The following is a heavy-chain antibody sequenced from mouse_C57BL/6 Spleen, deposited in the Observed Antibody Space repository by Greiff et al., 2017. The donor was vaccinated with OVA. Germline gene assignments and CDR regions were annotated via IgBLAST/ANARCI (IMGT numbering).Heavy chain of an antibody. J-gene: IGHJ3*01. CDR2: IHPSDSDT. CDR1: GYTFTSYW. CDR3: ANYYGGAWFAY. D-gene: IGHD1-1*01. Sequence: VQLQQPGAELVKPGASVKVSCKASGYTFTSYWMHWVKQRPGQGLEWIGRIHPSDSDTNYNQKFKGKATLTVDKSSSTAYMQLSSLTSEDSAVCYCANYYGGAWFAYWGQGTLVTVSA. V-gene: IGHV1-74*01.